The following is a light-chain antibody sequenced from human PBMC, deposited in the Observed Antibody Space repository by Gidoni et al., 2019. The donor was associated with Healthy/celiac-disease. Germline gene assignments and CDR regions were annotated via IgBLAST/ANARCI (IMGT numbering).Light chain of an antibody. CDR1: NIGSKS. CDR3: QVWDSSSDRVV. J-gene: IGLJ2*01. CDR2: YDS. Sequence: SYVLTQPPSVSVAPGMTARITCEGNNIGSKSVHWYQQKPGQAPVLVIYYDSDRPSGIPERFSGSNSGNTATLTISRVEAGDEADYYCQVWDSSSDRVVFGGGTKLTVL. V-gene: IGLV3-21*04.